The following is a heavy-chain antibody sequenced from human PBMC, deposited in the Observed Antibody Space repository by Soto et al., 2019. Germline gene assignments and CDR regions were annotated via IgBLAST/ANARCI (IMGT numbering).Heavy chain of an antibody. CDR1: GFTFSSYG. Sequence: QVQLAESGGGVVQPGRSLRLSCAASGFTFSSYGMHWVRQAPGKGLEWVALISYDGSNKYYADSVKGRFTISRDNSKNTLYLQMNSLRAEDTAVYYCAKVSVPAAIAYYYYGMDVWGQGTTVTVSS. CDR3: AKVSVPAAIAYYYYGMDV. V-gene: IGHV3-30*18. J-gene: IGHJ6*02. CDR2: ISYDGSNK. D-gene: IGHD2-2*01.